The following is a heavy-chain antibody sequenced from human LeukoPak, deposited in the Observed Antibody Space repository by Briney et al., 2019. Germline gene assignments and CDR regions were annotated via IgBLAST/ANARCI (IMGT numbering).Heavy chain of an antibody. CDR3: VRVGSGPASNWFDP. CDR1: VFSFFCYE. J-gene: IGHJ5*02. V-gene: IGHV3-48*03. D-gene: IGHD3-3*01. Sequence: GGSLRLSCGAWVFSFFCYEMNRGRQAPGKEPEWVSYISSSGSSIAYADSVKGRFTISRDNAKKSLYLQMNSLRPEDMAVYYCVRVGSGPASNWFDPWGQGTLVTVSS. CDR2: ISSSGSSI.